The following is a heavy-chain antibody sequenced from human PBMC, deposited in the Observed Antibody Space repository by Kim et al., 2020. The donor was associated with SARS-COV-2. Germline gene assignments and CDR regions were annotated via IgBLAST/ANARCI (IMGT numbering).Heavy chain of an antibody. CDR3: TRIPGTTLPLWDPFDV. J-gene: IGHJ3*01. CDR1: GFTFSDSP. V-gene: IGHV3-73*01. D-gene: IGHD1-1*01. Sequence: GGSLRLSCTASGFTFSDSPIHWVRQASGKGLEWVGSIRSRVYRYATSYAASVKGRFTTSRDDSESTAYLHMNSLKTEDTAVYYCTRIPGTTLPLWDPFDV. CDR2: IRSRVYRYAT.